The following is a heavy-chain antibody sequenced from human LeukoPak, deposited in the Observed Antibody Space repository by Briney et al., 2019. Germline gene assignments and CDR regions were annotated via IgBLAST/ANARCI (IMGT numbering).Heavy chain of an antibody. Sequence: SMKVSCKASGGTFSSYAISWVRQAPGQGLEWMGGIIPIFGTANYAQKFQGRVTITADESTSTAYMELSSLRSEDTAVYYCARGSVVATIDPSYHSSGWFDPWGQGTLVTVSS. CDR1: GGTFSSYA. J-gene: IGHJ5*02. CDR2: IIPIFGTA. V-gene: IGHV1-69*13. D-gene: IGHD5-12*01. CDR3: ARGSVVATIDPSYHSSGWFDP.